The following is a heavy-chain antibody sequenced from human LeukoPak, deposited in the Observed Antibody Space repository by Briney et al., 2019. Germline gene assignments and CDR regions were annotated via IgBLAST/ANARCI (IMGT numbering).Heavy chain of an antibody. D-gene: IGHD6-19*01. V-gene: IGHV4-34*01. CDR3: AREAYSAVAGST. CDR1: GGSISPYY. Sequence: SETLSLTCTVSGGSISPYYWSWIRHPPGRGLEWIGEINHSGSTNYNPSLKSRVTISVDTSKNQFSLKLSSVTAADTAVYYCAREAYSAVAGSTWGQGTLVTVSS. CDR2: INHSGST. J-gene: IGHJ4*02.